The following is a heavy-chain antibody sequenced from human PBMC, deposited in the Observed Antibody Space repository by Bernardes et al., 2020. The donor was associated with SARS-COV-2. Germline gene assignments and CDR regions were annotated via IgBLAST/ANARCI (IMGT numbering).Heavy chain of an antibody. D-gene: IGHD2-21*01. CDR2: IYYSGST. CDR1: GGSISSYY. Sequence: SETLSLTCTVSGGSISSYYWSWIRQPPGKGLEWIGYIYYSGSTNYNPSLKSRVTISVDTSKNQFSLKLSSVTAADTAVYYCARDRARLYCGGDCYYGMDVWGQGTTVTVSS. CDR3: ARDRARLYCGGDCYYGMDV. V-gene: IGHV4-59*01. J-gene: IGHJ6*02.